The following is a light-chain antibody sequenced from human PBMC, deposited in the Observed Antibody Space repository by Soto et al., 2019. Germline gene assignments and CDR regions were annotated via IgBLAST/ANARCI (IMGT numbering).Light chain of an antibody. V-gene: IGLV2-8*01. CDR1: SSDVGGYNY. J-gene: IGLJ1*01. CDR2: EVN. CDR3: SSYAGTPFV. Sequence: QSALTQPPSASGSPGQSVTISCTGTSSDVGGYNYVSWYQQHPGKAPKLMIYEVNKRPSGVPDRFSGSKSGNTASLTVSGLQAEDEAVYYCSSYAGTPFVFGTGTKVTVL.